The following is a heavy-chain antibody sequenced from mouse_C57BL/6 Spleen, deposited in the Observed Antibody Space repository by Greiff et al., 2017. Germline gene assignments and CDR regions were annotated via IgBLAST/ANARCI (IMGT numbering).Heavy chain of an antibody. J-gene: IGHJ1*03. CDR2: IYPGSGST. D-gene: IGHD1-1*01. CDR1: GYTFTSYW. V-gene: IGHV1-55*01. CDR3: ARWFYCGSSHWYFDV. Sequence: QVQLQQPGAELVKPGASVKMSCKASGYTFTSYWITWVKQRPGQGLEWIGDIYPGSGSTNYNEKFKSKATLTVDTSSSTAYMQLSSLTSEDSAVYVCARWFYCGSSHWYFDVWGTGTTVTVSS.